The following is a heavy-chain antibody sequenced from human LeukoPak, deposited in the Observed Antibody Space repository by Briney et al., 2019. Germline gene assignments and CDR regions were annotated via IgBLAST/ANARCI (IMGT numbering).Heavy chain of an antibody. D-gene: IGHD6-13*01. CDR3: AKRGIAPAASFDY. CDR1: GFTFSSSW. CDR2: INSDGSSI. V-gene: IGHV3-74*01. Sequence: GGSLRLSCAASGFTFSSSWMHWVRQAPGKGLVWVSRINSDGSSINYADSVKGRFTISRDNAKNSLYLQMNSLRAEDTAVYYCAKRGIAPAASFDYWGQGTQVTVSS. J-gene: IGHJ4*02.